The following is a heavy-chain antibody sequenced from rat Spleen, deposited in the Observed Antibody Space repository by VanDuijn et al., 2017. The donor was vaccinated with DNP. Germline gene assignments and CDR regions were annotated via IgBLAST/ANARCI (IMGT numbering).Heavy chain of an antibody. CDR3: FREAAAISD. V-gene: IGHV2-47*01. J-gene: IGHJ2*01. CDR2: IWSNGGT. Sequence: QVQLKESGPGLVQPSQTLSLPCTVSGFSLTTYNVHWVRQPPGKGLEWMGVIWSNGGTDYNSAIKSRLSISRDTSKSQVFLKMNSLQTEDTAMYFGFREAAAISDWGQGVMVTVSS. D-gene: IGHD1-2*01. CDR1: GFSLTTYN.